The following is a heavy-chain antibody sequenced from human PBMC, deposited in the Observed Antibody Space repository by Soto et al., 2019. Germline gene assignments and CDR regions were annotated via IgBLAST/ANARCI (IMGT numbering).Heavy chain of an antibody. CDR1: GFTFSSYG. D-gene: IGHD6-19*01. Sequence: TGGSLRLSCAASGFTFSSYGMHWVRQAPGKGLEWVAVISYDGSNKYYADSVKGRFTISRDNSKNTLYLQMNSLRAEDTAVYYCAKDLDSSGWYFDYWGQGTLVTVSS. V-gene: IGHV3-30*18. CDR3: AKDLDSSGWYFDY. J-gene: IGHJ4*02. CDR2: ISYDGSNK.